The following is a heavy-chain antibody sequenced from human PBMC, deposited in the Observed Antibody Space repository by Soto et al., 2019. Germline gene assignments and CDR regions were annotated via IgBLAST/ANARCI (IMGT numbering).Heavy chain of an antibody. D-gene: IGHD1-7*01. V-gene: IGHV4-4*02. Sequence: PSETLSLTCAVSGGSFTSTNWCTWVRQPPGQGLECIGEIYRTGSTNYNPSLKSRVTISLDKSENQFSLKVTSLTAADTAVYYCASRDPGTSVDYWGQGTLVTVSS. CDR2: IYRTGST. CDR1: GGSFTSTNW. CDR3: ASRDPGTSVDY. J-gene: IGHJ4*02.